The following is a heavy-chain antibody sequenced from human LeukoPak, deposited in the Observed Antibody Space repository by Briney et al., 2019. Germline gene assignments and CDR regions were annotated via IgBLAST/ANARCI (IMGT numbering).Heavy chain of an antibody. D-gene: IGHD3-22*01. Sequence: PGGSLRLSCAASGFTFSSFAMNWVRQAPGKGLEWVSAISGSGSSTKYADSVKGRFTISRDNSKNTLYLQMNSLRAEDTAIYYCAKSHYYDNRGYYSYSYYGMDVWGQGTTVIVSS. J-gene: IGHJ6*02. V-gene: IGHV3-23*01. CDR3: AKSHYYDNRGYYSYSYYGMDV. CDR2: ISGSGSST. CDR1: GFTFSSFA.